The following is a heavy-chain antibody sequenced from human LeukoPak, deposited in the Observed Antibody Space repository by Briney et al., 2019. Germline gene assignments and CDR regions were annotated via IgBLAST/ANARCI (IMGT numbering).Heavy chain of an antibody. CDR1: GFTFTDYW. CDR3: ARDIPASDAFDI. Sequence: GGSLGLSCEVSGFTFTDYWMNWVRQAPGKGLEWVSYISSSSSTIYYADSVKGRFTISRDNAKNSLYLQMNSLRAEDTAVYYCARDIPASDAFDIWGQGTMVTVSS. V-gene: IGHV3-48*01. CDR2: ISSSSSTI. D-gene: IGHD2-2*01. J-gene: IGHJ3*02.